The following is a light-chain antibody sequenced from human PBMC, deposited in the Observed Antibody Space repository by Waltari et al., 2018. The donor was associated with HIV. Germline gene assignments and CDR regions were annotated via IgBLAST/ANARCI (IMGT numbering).Light chain of an antibody. CDR1: QSLERSDGNTF. CDR2: RVS. J-gene: IGKJ4*01. Sequence: VVMTQSPLSLPVTLGQPASISCWSSQSLERSDGNTFLIWFHQRPGQSPRRLISRVSARDSGVPDRFSASGSGTDFTLKISRVEPEDVGVYYCMQGTYRPLTFGGGTRVEIK. CDR3: MQGTYRPLT. V-gene: IGKV2-30*02.